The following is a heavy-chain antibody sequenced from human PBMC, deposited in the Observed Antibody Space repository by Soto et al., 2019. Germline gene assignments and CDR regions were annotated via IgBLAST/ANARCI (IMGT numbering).Heavy chain of an antibody. J-gene: IGHJ4*02. D-gene: IGHD3-22*01. CDR1: GGSVSSGSYY. CDR2: FYYSGSI. Sequence: SETLSLTCTVSGGSVSSGSYYWSWIRQPPGKRLEWIGHFYYSGSINYNPSLKSRVTISVDTSKNQLSLKLSSVAAADTAIYYCARGTYYDSNGHSYYFDYWGQGALVTVYS. V-gene: IGHV4-61*01. CDR3: ARGTYYDSNGHSYYFDY.